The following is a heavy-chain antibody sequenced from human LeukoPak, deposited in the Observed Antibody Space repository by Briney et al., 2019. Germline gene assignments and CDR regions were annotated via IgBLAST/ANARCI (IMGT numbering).Heavy chain of an antibody. CDR1: GFTLNRYW. Sequence: GGSLRLSCAASGFTLNRYWMSWVRQAPGKGLEWVSYISSSSSTIYYADSVKGRFTISRDNAKNSLYLQMNSLRAEDTAVYYCARGASDIVVVPAANIDYWGQGTLVTVSS. V-gene: IGHV3-48*04. CDR3: ARGASDIVVVPAANIDY. J-gene: IGHJ4*02. D-gene: IGHD2-2*01. CDR2: ISSSSSTI.